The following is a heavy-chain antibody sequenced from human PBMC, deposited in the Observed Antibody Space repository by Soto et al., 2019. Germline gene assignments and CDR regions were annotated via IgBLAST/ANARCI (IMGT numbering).Heavy chain of an antibody. V-gene: IGHV3-11*01. D-gene: IGHD1-26*01. J-gene: IGHJ1*01. CDR2: ISNSGSLT. CDR1: GFTFSAYY. CDR3: ARALVMGVGALSQ. Sequence: QVQLVESGGGLVKPEGSLSLSCAASGFTFSAYYMSWIRQAPGKGLEWVSYISNSGSLTHYGDSVKGRFTISRDNAKALLYLQMESLRAEDTAIYYCARALVMGVGALSQWGLGTLVTVSS.